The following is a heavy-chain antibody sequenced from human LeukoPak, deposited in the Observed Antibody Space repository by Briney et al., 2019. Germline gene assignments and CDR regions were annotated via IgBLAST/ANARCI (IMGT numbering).Heavy chain of an antibody. CDR2: IYYSGST. CDR3: ARKPSQGLAYFDY. J-gene: IGHJ4*02. CDR1: GGSISSYY. V-gene: IGHV4-59*01. Sequence: SETLSLTCTVSGGSISSYYWSWIRQPPGKGLEWIGYIYYSGSTNYNPSLKSRVTISVDTSKNQLSLKLSSVTAADTAVYYCARKPSQGLAYFDYWGQGTLVTVSS. D-gene: IGHD2-2*01.